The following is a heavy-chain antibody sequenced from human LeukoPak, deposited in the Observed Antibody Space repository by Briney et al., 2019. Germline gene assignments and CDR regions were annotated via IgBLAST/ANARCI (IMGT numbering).Heavy chain of an antibody. V-gene: IGHV1-69*13. CDR1: GGTFSSYA. CDR2: IIPIFGTA. CDR3: ARQGADTAMPNFDY. J-gene: IGHJ4*02. Sequence: SVKVSCKASGGTFSSYAISWVRQAPGQGLEWMGGIIPIFGTANYAQKFQGRVTITADESTSTAYMELSSLRSEDTAVYYCARQGADTAMPNFDYWGQGTLVTVSS. D-gene: IGHD5-18*01.